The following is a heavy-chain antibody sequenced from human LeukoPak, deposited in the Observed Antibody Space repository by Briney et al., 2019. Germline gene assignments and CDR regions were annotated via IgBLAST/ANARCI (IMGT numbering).Heavy chain of an antibody. V-gene: IGHV1-18*01. J-gene: IGHJ6*03. Sequence: ASVKVSCKASGYTFTSYGISWVRQAPGQGLEWMGWISGYNGNTNYAQQKLQGRVTMTEDTSTDTAYMELSSLRSEDTAVYYCATGAAGLLGDYYYYYYMDVWGKGTTVTISS. CDR1: GYTFTSYG. CDR2: ISGYNGNT. CDR3: ATGAAGLLGDYYYYYYMDV. D-gene: IGHD3-16*01.